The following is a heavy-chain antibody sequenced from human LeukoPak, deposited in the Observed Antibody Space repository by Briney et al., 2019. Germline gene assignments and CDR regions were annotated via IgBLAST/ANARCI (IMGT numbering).Heavy chain of an antibody. V-gene: IGHV3-21*04. CDR3: ARVEYCSSTSCPHYYYYYMDV. D-gene: IGHD2-2*01. CDR1: GFTFSSYS. CDR2: ISSSSSYI. Sequence: PGGSLRLSCAASGFTFSSYSMNWVRQAPGKGLEWVSSISSSSSYIYYADSVKGRFTISRDNSKNTLYLQMNSLRAEDTAVYYCARVEYCSSTSCPHYYYYYMDVWGKGTTVTVSS. J-gene: IGHJ6*03.